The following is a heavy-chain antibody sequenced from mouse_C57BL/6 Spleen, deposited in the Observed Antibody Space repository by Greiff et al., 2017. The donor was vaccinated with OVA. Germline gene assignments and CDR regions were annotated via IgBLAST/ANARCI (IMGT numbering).Heavy chain of an antibody. D-gene: IGHD1-1*01. V-gene: IGHV1-5*01. CDR1: GYTFTSYW. CDR3: TRSLITTVVGEDY. J-gene: IGHJ2*01. Sequence: EVQLQQSGTVLARPGASVKMSCKTSGYTFTSYWMHWVKQRPGQGLEWIGAIYPGNSDTSSNQKFKGKAKLTAVTSASTAYMELSSLTNEDSAVYYCTRSLITTVVGEDYGGQGTTLTVSS. CDR2: IYPGNSDT.